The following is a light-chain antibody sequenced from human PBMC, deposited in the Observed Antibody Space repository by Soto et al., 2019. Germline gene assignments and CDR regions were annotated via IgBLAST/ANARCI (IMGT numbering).Light chain of an antibody. CDR2: KAS. CDR1: QTSSSW. J-gene: IGKJ5*01. V-gene: IGKV1-5*03. Sequence: DIMLTQSPATLSGSVGDRVTITCRASQTSSSWLAWYHQKPGKAPKLLIYKASTLKSGVPSRFSGSGSGTEFTLTISSLEPEDFAAYYCQQYRSYPNTFGQGT. CDR3: QQYRSYPNT.